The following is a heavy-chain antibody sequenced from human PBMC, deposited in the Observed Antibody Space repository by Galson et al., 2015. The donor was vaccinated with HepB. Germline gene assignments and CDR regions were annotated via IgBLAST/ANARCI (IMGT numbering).Heavy chain of an antibody. J-gene: IGHJ6*02. CDR2: INTNTGNP. Sequence: SVKVSCKASGYTFTSYAMNWVRQAPGQGLEWMGWINTNTGNPTYAQGFTGRFVFSLDTSVSTAYLQISSLKAEDTAVYYCARAGSGYDNYYYGMDVWGQGTTVTVSS. CDR3: ARAGSGYDNYYYGMDV. CDR1: GYTFTSYA. D-gene: IGHD5-12*01. V-gene: IGHV7-4-1*02.